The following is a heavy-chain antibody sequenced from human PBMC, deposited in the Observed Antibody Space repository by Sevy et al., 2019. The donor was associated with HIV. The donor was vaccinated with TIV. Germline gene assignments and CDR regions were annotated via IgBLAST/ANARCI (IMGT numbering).Heavy chain of an antibody. V-gene: IGHV4-31*03. CDR3: ARTTVTTLSSARNNWFDP. J-gene: IGHJ5*02. D-gene: IGHD4-4*01. CDR2: IYYTGTT. Sequence: SETLSLTCTVSGDSINNGDYYWSWIRQHPGKGLEWIGKIYYTGTTYYNPSLKSRLRISVERSENTLSLSLRSVTAAEPAVYYCARTTVTTLSSARNNWFDPWGQGTLVTVSS. CDR1: GDSINNGDYY.